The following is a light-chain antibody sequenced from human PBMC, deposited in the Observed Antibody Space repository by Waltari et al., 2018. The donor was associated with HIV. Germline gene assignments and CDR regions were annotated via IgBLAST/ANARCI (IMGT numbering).Light chain of an antibody. CDR2: GAS. Sequence: EIVVTQSPVTLSVSPGERATLSCRASQSVSSNLAWYKQKHGQAPRLLIYGASTRATGIPARFSGSGSGTEFTLTISSLQSEDFAVYYCQQYNNWPRTFGQGTKLEIK. CDR3: QQYNNWPRT. CDR1: QSVSSN. V-gene: IGKV3-15*01. J-gene: IGKJ2*01.